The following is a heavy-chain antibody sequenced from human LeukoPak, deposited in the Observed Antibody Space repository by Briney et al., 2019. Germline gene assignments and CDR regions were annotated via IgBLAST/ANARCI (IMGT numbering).Heavy chain of an antibody. CDR1: GFRFNNYP. J-gene: IGHJ3*01. V-gene: IGHV3-30*04. CDR2: ISMDGIQE. Sequence: GGSLRLSCAASGFRFNNYPMHWVRQPPGTGLEWVAVISMDGIQEYYADSVKGRFSVSRDNSKNTLYLQMNSLRSEDTAVYYCAREVYSYALDALDLWGQGTMVTVSS. CDR3: AREVYSYALDALDL. D-gene: IGHD5-18*01.